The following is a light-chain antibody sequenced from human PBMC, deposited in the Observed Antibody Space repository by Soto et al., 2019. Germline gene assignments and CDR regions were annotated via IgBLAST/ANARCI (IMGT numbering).Light chain of an antibody. Sequence: QSALTQPPSSSGPPGQGVAISFSGGSSNIGNNYVYWYQQDPVTAPKLLIYKNNQRPSGVPDRFSGSKSGTSASLAISGLRSEDEADYYCGAWDDSLSGPYVFGTGTKVTV. CDR1: SSNIGNNY. V-gene: IGLV1-47*01. CDR2: KNN. J-gene: IGLJ1*01. CDR3: GAWDDSLSGPYV.